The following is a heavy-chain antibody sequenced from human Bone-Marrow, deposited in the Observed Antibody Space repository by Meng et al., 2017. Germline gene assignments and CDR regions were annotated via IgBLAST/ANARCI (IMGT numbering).Heavy chain of an antibody. D-gene: IGHD5-18*01. CDR1: GGSFSGYY. CDR3: ARGSWLQLWLQDY. V-gene: IGHV4-34*01. J-gene: IGHJ4*02. Sequence: VQLQQWGAGLLKPSETLSRTCAVYGGSFSGYYWSWIRQPPGKGLEWIGEINHSGSTNYNPSLKSRVTISVDTSKNQFSLKLSSVTAADTAVYYCARGSWLQLWLQDYWGQGTLVTVSS. CDR2: INHSGST.